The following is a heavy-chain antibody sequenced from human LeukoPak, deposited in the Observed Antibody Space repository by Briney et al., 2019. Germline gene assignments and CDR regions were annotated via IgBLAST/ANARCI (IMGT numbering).Heavy chain of an antibody. CDR2: IYYSGST. Sequence: SETLSLTCTVSSGSISSYYWSWIRQPPEKGLEWIGYIYYSGSTNYNPSLKSRVTISVDTSKNQFSLKLSSVTAADTAVYYCARDYGDYGHYYYYGMDVWGQGTTVTVSS. V-gene: IGHV4-59*01. CDR1: SGSISSYY. D-gene: IGHD4-17*01. J-gene: IGHJ6*02. CDR3: ARDYGDYGHYYYYGMDV.